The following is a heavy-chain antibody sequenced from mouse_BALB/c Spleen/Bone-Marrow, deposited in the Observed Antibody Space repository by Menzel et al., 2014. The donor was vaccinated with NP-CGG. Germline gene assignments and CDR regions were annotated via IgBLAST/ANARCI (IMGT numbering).Heavy chain of an antibody. V-gene: IGHV1-63*01. J-gene: IGHJ3*01. Sequence: VQLQQSGAELVRPGTSVKISCKASGYAFTNYWLGWVRQRPGHGLEWIGDIYPGSGNTYYNEKFKGKATLTADKSSSTAYIQLSSLTSEDSAVYFCARLRGYSQAWFAYWGQGTLVTVSS. CDR1: GYAFTNYW. CDR3: ARLRGYSQAWFAY. CDR2: IYPGSGNT. D-gene: IGHD2-3*01.